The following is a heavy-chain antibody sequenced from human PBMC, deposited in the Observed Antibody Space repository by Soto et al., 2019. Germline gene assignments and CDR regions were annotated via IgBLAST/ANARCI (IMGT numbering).Heavy chain of an antibody. J-gene: IGHJ6*02. Sequence: EVQLLESGGGLVQPGGSLRLSCAASGFTFSSYAMSWVRQAPGKGLEWVSAISGSGGSTYYADSVKGRFTISRDNSKNALYVQMNSLRAEDTAVYYCAKDQLWFGELCGMDVWGQGTTVTVFS. D-gene: IGHD3-10*01. CDR2: ISGSGGST. CDR3: AKDQLWFGELCGMDV. V-gene: IGHV3-23*01. CDR1: GFTFSSYA.